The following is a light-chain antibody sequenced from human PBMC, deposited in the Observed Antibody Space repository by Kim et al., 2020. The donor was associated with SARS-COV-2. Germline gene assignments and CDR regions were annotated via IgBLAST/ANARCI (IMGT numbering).Light chain of an antibody. CDR1: KSSRSW. CDR2: RTS. J-gene: IGKJ2*01. V-gene: IGKV1-5*03. Sequence: SASGGNRVTNWCRARKSSRSWLAWYQQKPGKAPKLLLYRTSNRESGVPTRFSGSGSGTEFTLTINSLQPDDFAIYYCQQYNSYSHTFGQGTKLEIK. CDR3: QQYNSYSHT.